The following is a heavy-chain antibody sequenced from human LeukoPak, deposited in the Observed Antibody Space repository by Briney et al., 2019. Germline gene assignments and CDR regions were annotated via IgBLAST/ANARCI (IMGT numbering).Heavy chain of an antibody. CDR1: GYTFTVYY. CDR2: INPNSSGT. D-gene: IGHD2-2*01. Sequence: ASVKVSCKASGYTFTVYYMHWVRQAPGQGLEWMGMINPNSSGTNYEKMFRGRATMTRDSSISIAYMERSRLRSDDAGVYYCARDRNSCPDYWGQGTLVTVSS. J-gene: IGHJ4*02. V-gene: IGHV1-2*02. CDR3: ARDRNSCPDY.